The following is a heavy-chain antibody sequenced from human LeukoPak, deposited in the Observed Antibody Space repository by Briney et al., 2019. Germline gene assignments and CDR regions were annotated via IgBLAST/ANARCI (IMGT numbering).Heavy chain of an antibody. CDR1: GFTFSSYA. CDR2: ISGSGGST. Sequence: PGGPLRLSCAASGFTFSSYAMSWVRQAPGKGLEWVSAISGSGGSTYYADSVKGRFTISRDNSKNTLYLQMNSLRAEDTAVYYCAKADVVVVPAAIVFDIWGQGTMVTLSS. D-gene: IGHD2-2*01. J-gene: IGHJ3*02. V-gene: IGHV3-23*01. CDR3: AKADVVVVPAAIVFDI.